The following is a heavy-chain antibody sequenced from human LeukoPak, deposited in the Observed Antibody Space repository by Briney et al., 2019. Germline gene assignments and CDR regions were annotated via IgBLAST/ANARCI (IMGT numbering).Heavy chain of an antibody. CDR2: MNPNSGIT. CDR1: GYTFTSYD. J-gene: IGHJ5*02. CDR3: ARGRGYSSGWYGDWFDP. V-gene: IGHV1-8*01. Sequence: ASVKVSCKASGYTFTSYDINWVRQATGQGLEWMGWMNPNSGITGYAQKFQGRVTMTRNASISTAYMELSSLRSEDTAVYYCARGRGYSSGWYGDWFDPWGQGTLVTVSS. D-gene: IGHD6-19*01.